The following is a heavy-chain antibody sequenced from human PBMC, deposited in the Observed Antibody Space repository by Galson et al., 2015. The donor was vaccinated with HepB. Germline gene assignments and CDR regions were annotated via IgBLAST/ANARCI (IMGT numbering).Heavy chain of an antibody. D-gene: IGHD6-6*01. Sequence: SVKVSCKASGYTFTSYYMHWVRQAPGQGLEWMGIINPSGGSTSYAQKFQGRVTMTRDTSTSTVYMELSSLRSEDTAVYYCAREGIAARLSLVGYYYYYMDVWGKGTTVTVSS. CDR3: AREGIAARLSLVGYYYYYMDV. CDR2: INPSGGST. CDR1: GYTFTSYY. J-gene: IGHJ6*03. V-gene: IGHV1-46*01.